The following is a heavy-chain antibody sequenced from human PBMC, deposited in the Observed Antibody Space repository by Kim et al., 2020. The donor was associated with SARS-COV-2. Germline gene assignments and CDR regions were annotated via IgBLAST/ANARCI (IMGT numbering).Heavy chain of an antibody. Sequence: GGSLRLSCAASGFSFSDYYMSWIRQAPGKGLEWISYINTGSTIANYADSVKGRFTISRDNAKNSLYLQMNSLRAEDTAVYYCATCDYDGNWYLDRWGRGTLVTVSS. CDR1: GFSFSDYY. J-gene: IGHJ2*01. CDR2: INTGSTIA. CDR3: ATCDYDGNWYLDR. V-gene: IGHV3-11*06. D-gene: IGHD3-22*01.